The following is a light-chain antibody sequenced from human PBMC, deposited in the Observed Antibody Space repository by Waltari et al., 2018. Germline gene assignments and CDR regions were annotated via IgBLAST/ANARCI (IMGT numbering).Light chain of an antibody. CDR1: QSLLHSNGYNY. Sequence: EIVMTQSPVTLSVSPGDRATLSCRSSQSLLHSNGYNYLDWYLQKPGQSPQLLIYLGSNRASGVPDRFSGSGSGTDFTLKISRVEAEDVGVYYCMQALQTPYTFGQGTKLEIK. CDR3: MQALQTPYT. V-gene: IGKV2-28*01. J-gene: IGKJ2*01. CDR2: LGS.